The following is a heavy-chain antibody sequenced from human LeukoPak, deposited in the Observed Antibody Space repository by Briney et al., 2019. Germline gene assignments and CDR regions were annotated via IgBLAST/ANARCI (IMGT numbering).Heavy chain of an antibody. CDR2: INPNSGGT. D-gene: IGHD2-2*01. CDR1: GYTFTGYY. Sequence: ASVKVSCKASGYTFTGYYMHWVRQAPGQGLEWMGWINPNSGGTNYAQKFQGRVTVTRDTSISTAYMELSRLRSDDTAVYYCARDEGYCSSTSCYFWFDYWGQGTLVTVSS. J-gene: IGHJ4*02. CDR3: ARDEGYCSSTSCYFWFDY. V-gene: IGHV1-2*02.